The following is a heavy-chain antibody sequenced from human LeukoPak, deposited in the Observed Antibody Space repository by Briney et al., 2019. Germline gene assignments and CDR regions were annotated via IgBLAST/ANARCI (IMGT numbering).Heavy chain of an antibody. J-gene: IGHJ3*02. V-gene: IGHV1-69*01. CDR3: ARESGSYYGSDAFDI. Sequence: ASVKVSCKGSGGTFSSYAISWVRQAPGQGLEWMGGIIPIFGTANYAQKFQGRVTITADESTSTAYMELSSLRSEDTAVYYCARESGSYYGSDAFDIWGQGTMVTVSS. CDR2: IIPIFGTA. D-gene: IGHD1-26*01. CDR1: GGTFSSYA.